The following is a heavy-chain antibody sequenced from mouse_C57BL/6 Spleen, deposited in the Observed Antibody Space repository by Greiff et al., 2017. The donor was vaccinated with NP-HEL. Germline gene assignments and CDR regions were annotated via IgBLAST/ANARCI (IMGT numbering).Heavy chain of an antibody. J-gene: IGHJ4*01. CDR2: IYPGGGYT. D-gene: IGHD1-1*01. V-gene: IGHV1-63*01. CDR1: GYTFTNYW. CDR3: ARADGSSHYYAMDY. Sequence: VQLQQSGAELVRPGTSVKMSCKASGYTFTNYWIGWAKQRPGHGLEWIGDIYPGGGYTNYNEKFKGKATLTADKSSSTAYMQFSSLTSEDSAIYYCARADGSSHYYAMDYWGQGTSVTVSS.